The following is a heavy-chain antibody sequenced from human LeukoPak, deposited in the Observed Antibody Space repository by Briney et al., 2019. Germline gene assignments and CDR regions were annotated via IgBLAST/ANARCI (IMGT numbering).Heavy chain of an antibody. V-gene: IGHV3-48*02. J-gene: IGHJ4*02. Sequence: GGSLRLSCATSGFSFSSYSMNWVRQAPGKRLEWVSYIQSGGNTIYYGDSVKGRFTISRDNAKNSLYLQMNSLRDEDTAIYYCAGDPHALDYWGQGTLVTVSS. CDR3: AGDPHALDY. CDR2: IQSGGNTI. CDR1: GFSFSSYS.